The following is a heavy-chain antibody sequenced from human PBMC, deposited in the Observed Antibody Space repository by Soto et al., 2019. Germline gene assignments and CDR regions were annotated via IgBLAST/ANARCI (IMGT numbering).Heavy chain of an antibody. Sequence: PGGSLRLSCAASGFTFSSYGMHWVRQAPGKGLEWVAVISYDGSNKYYADSVKGRFTISRDNTLYLQMNSLRAEDTAVYYCAKGREFDILTGYPLNYYYGMDVWGQGTT. CDR1: GFTFSSYG. D-gene: IGHD3-9*01. J-gene: IGHJ6*02. CDR3: AKGREFDILTGYPLNYYYGMDV. V-gene: IGHV3-30*18. CDR2: ISYDGSNK.